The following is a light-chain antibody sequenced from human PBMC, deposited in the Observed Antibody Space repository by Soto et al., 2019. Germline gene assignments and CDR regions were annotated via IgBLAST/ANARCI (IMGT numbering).Light chain of an antibody. Sequence: EIVLSTSPCTLSLSQRERATLSCRASQSVSSSYLAWYQQKPGQAPRLLIYDASNRATGIPARFSGSGSGTEFTLTISSLQSEDFVVYYCQQYNNWPGTFGQGTKVDIK. J-gene: IGKJ1*01. V-gene: IGKV3D-15*01. CDR2: DAS. CDR3: QQYNNWPGT. CDR1: QSVSSSY.